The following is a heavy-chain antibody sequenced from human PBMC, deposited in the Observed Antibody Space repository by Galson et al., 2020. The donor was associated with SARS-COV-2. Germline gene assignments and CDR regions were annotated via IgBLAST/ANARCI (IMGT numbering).Heavy chain of an antibody. CDR1: GFTFSNYG. V-gene: IGHV3-30*18. Sequence: GESLKISCAASGFTFSNYGMHWVRQAPGKGLEWVALISYDGSNKYYADSVKDRFTISRDNSKNTLYLQMNSLRAEDTAVYYCAKRGWGRYCSGVSCYDGGFDYWGQGTLVTVSS. CDR3: AKRGWGRYCSGVSCYDGGFDY. CDR2: ISYDGSNK. J-gene: IGHJ4*02. D-gene: IGHD2-15*01.